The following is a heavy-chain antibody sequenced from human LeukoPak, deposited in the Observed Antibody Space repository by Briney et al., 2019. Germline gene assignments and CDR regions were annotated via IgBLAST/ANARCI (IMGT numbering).Heavy chain of an antibody. D-gene: IGHD2-15*01. J-gene: IGHJ4*02. V-gene: IGHV1-2*02. CDR3: AREYPYCSGGSYQLDY. CDR2: INPNSGGT. Sequence: ASVKVSCKASGYTFTGYYMHWVRQAPGQGLEWMGWINPNSGGTNYAQKFQGRVTMTRDSSISAAYMELSRLRSDDTADYYCAREYPYCSGGSYQLDYWGQGTLVTVSS. CDR1: GYTFTGYY.